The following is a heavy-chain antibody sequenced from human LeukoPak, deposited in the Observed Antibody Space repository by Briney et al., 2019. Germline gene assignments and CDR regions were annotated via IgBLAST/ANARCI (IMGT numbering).Heavy chain of an antibody. V-gene: IGHV3-33*01. J-gene: IGHJ4*02. D-gene: IGHD6-13*01. CDR2: IWYDASNK. CDR1: GFTFSSFG. CDR3: VRGVGVSRFNYLDS. Sequence: PGGSLRLSCAASGFTFSSFGMHGVRQAPGKGLEWVAVIWYDASNKYYADSVKGRFTISRDNSKNTLYLQMNSLRDDDTAVYYCVRGVGVSRFNYLDSWGQGTLVIVSS.